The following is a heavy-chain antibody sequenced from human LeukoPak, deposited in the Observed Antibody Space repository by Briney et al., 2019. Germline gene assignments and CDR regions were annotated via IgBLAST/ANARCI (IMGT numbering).Heavy chain of an antibody. CDR2: INPSGGST. CDR1: GYTFTSYY. D-gene: IGHD4-17*01. V-gene: IGHV1-46*01. CDR3: ARTGDYGDYGPGAFDI. J-gene: IGHJ3*02. Sequence: ASVKVSCKASGYTFTSYYMHWVRQAPGQGLEWMGIINPSGGSTSYAEKFQGRVTMTRDTSTSTVYMELSSLRSEDTAVYYCARTGDYGDYGPGAFDIWGQGTMVTVSS.